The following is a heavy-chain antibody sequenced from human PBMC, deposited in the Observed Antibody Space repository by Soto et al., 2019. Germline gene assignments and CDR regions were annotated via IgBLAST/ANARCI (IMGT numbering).Heavy chain of an antibody. V-gene: IGHV3-49*03. CDR2: IRSRPYGGTA. CDR3: TRVHTTGPVIPDY. D-gene: IGHD1-1*01. CDR1: GFTFGDFA. Sequence: GGSLRISCKASGFTFGDFALTWFRQTPGKGLEWVGFIRSRPYGGTAEYAASVRGRFTIPRDDSKSIAYLQMNGLKTEDTAFYYCTRVHTTGPVIPDYWGQGT. J-gene: IGHJ4*02.